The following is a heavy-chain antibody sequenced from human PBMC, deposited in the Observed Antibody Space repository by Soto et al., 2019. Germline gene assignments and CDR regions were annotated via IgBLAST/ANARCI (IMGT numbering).Heavy chain of an antibody. CDR2: IFFTGSA. J-gene: IGHJ6*02. V-gene: IGHV4-61*01. CDR1: GGSVSTGSYD. CDR3: ARDGHGMDV. Sequence: TLSLTCTVSGGSVSTGSYDWSWIRQPPGKGLEWIGKIFFTGSAHYNPSLRNRVTMSVDTSKDQFSLTLTSVTAADTAVYYCARDGHGMDVWGQGTTVTVSS.